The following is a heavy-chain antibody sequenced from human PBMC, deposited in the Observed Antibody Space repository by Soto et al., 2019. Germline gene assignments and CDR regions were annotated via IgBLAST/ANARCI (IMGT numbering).Heavy chain of an antibody. CDR1: GGSISSGDYY. Sequence: PSETLSLTCTVSGGSISSGDYYWSWIRQPPGKGLEWIGYIYYSGGTYYNPSLKSRVTISVDTSKNQFSLKLSSVTAADTAVYYCATGATIFGVVIRDYYYYGMDVWGQGTTVTVSS. V-gene: IGHV4-30-4*01. J-gene: IGHJ6*02. CDR3: ATGATIFGVVIRDYYYYGMDV. D-gene: IGHD3-3*01. CDR2: IYYSGGT.